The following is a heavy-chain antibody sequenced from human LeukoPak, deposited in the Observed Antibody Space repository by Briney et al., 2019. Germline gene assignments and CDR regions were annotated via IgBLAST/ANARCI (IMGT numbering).Heavy chain of an antibody. J-gene: IGHJ4*02. CDR1: GYTFTGYY. CDR3: APSSGYYYYFDY. D-gene: IGHD3-22*01. Sequence: ASVKVSCKASGYTFTGYYMHWVRQAPGQGLEWMGGINPNSGGTNYAQKFQGRVTMTRDTSISTAYMELSRLRSDDTAVYYCAPSSGYYYYFDYWGQGTLVTVSS. V-gene: IGHV1-2*02. CDR2: INPNSGGT.